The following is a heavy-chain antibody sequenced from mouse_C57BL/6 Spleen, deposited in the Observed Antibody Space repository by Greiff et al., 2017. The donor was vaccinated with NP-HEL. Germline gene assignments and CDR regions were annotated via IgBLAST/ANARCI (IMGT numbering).Heavy chain of an antibody. CDR2: IHPNSGST. CDR1: GYTFTSYW. CDR3: AREEDYYYGSSYCY. D-gene: IGHD1-1*01. V-gene: IGHV1-64*01. Sequence: QVQLQQSGAELVKPGASVKLSCKASGYTFTSYWMHWVKQRPGQGLEWIGMIHPNSGSTNYNEKFKSKATLTVDKSSSTAYMQLSSLTSEDSAVYYCAREEDYYYGSSYCYWGQGTTLTVSS. J-gene: IGHJ2*01.